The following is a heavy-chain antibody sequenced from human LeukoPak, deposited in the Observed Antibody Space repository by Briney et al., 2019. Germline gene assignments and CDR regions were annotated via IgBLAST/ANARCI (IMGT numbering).Heavy chain of an antibody. Sequence: GGSLRLPCAASGFTFSSYWMHWVRQAPGKGLVWVSRINSDGSSTRYADSVKGRFTISRDNAKNTLYLQMNTLRAEDTAVYYCARVGCSGGSCYQGLYYYYGMDVWGQGTTVTVSS. CDR2: INSDGSST. CDR3: ARVGCSGGSCYQGLYYYYGMDV. J-gene: IGHJ6*02. CDR1: GFTFSSYW. V-gene: IGHV3-74*01. D-gene: IGHD2-15*01.